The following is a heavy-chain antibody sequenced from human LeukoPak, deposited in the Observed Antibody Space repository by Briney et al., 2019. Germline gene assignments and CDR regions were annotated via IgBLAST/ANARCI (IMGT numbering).Heavy chain of an antibody. Sequence: GGSLRLSCAASGFTFDNYAIHWVRQAPGKGLEWVAIISSDEGNKKYVESVKGRFTISRDNSKNTLYLQMNSLRAEDTAVYYCATFISGITMVRGVGLVDYWGQGTLVTVSS. CDR2: ISSDEGNK. CDR3: ATFISGITMVRGVGLVDY. V-gene: IGHV3-30*04. CDR1: GFTFDNYA. J-gene: IGHJ4*02. D-gene: IGHD3-10*01.